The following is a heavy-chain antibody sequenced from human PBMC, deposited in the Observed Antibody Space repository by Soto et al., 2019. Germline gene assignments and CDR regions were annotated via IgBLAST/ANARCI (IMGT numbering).Heavy chain of an antibody. CDR3: ASGDCSSTSCYVDSYFDY. D-gene: IGHD2-2*01. CDR1: GGTFSSYT. Sequence: GASVKVSCKASGGTFSSYTISWVRQAPGQGLEWMGRIIPILGIANYAQKFQGRVTITADKSTSTAYMELSSLRSEDTAMYYCASGDCSSTSCYVDSYFDYWGQGTLVTVSS. CDR2: IIPILGIA. V-gene: IGHV1-69*02. J-gene: IGHJ4*02.